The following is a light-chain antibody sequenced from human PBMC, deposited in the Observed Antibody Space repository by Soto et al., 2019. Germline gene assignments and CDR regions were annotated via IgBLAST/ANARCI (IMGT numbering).Light chain of an antibody. Sequence: EIVMTQSPATLSVSPGERATLSCRASQSVSSSLAWYQQKPGQAPRLLLYGASTRATGIPARFSGSGSETELPLTISSLQSDDSAVYYCQQYNNWWTFGQGTKVEIK. CDR3: QQYNNWWT. V-gene: IGKV3-15*01. J-gene: IGKJ1*01. CDR1: QSVSSS. CDR2: GAS.